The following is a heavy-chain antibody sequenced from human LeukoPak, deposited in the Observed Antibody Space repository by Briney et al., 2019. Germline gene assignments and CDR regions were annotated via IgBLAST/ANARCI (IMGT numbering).Heavy chain of an antibody. D-gene: IGHD1-26*01. CDR3: ARGGSYLPDDY. J-gene: IGHJ4*02. V-gene: IGHV4-38-2*01. CDR1: GYSISSGYY. Sequence: SETLSLTCAVSGYSISSGYYWGWIRQPPGNGLEWIGSIYHSGSTYYNPSLKSRVTISVDTSKNQFSLKLSSVTAADTAVYYCARGGSYLPDDYWGQGTLVTVSS. CDR2: IYHSGST.